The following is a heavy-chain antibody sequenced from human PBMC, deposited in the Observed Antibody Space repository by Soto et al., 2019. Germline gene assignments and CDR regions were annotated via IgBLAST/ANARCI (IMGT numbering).Heavy chain of an antibody. J-gene: IGHJ4*02. V-gene: IGHV1-2*02. CDR3: ARVFLYCSDGSFDVEF. CDR1: GYSFTGYY. D-gene: IGHD2-15*01. Sequence: QVQLVQSGAEVKKPGASVKVSCKTSGYSFTGYYLHWVRQAPGQGLEWMGWIKPNSGDTNYAQKFQGRVSMTRETSISTAYTERSGLRSAGTAVYYGARVFLYCSDGSFDVEFWGQGTVVTVSS. CDR2: IKPNSGDT.